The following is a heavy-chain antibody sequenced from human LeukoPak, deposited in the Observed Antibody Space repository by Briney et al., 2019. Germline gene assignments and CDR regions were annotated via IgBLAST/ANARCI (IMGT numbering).Heavy chain of an antibody. V-gene: IGHV2-5*01. D-gene: IGHD1-26*01. J-gene: IGHJ4*02. Sequence: ESGPTLVNPTQTLTLTCTFSGFSLSTSGVGVGWIRQPPGKALEWLSLIYWNDDKRYSPSLKNRLTITKDTSKNQVVLTMTNMDPVDTATYYCAHEEWDLRSFDYWGQGTLVTVSS. CDR3: AHEEWDLRSFDY. CDR1: GFSLSTSGVG. CDR2: IYWNDDK.